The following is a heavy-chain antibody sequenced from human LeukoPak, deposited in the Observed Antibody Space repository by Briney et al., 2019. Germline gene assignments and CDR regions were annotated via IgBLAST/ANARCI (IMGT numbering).Heavy chain of an antibody. V-gene: IGHV1-2*02. J-gene: IGHJ4*02. Sequence: GASVKVSCKASGYTFTGYYMHWVRQAPGQGLEWMGWINPNHGDTNYAQKFQDRVSMTRDTSISTACMHLSRLRSADTAAYYCARSPHILTGENFDYWGQGTLLTVSS. CDR3: ARSPHILTGENFDY. CDR1: GYTFTGYY. CDR2: INPNHGDT. D-gene: IGHD3-9*01.